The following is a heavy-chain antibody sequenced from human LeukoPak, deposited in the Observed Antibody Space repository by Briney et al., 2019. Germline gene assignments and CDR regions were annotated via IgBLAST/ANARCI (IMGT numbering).Heavy chain of an antibody. D-gene: IGHD5-18*01. CDR3: ARGRRDTAMIIYYYYYYMDV. V-gene: IGHV4-59*01. J-gene: IGHJ6*03. CDR1: GGSISSYY. CDR2: IYYSGST. Sequence: NPSETLSPTCTVSGGSISSYYWSWIRQPPGKGLEWIGYIYYSGSTNYNPSLKSRVTISVDTSKNQFSLKLSSVTAADTAVYYCARGRRDTAMIIYYYYYYMDVWGKGTTVTISS.